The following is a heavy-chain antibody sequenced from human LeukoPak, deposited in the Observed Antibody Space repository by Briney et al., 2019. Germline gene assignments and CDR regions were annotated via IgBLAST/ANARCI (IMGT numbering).Heavy chain of an antibody. Sequence: GGSLRLSCAASGFTFSSYGMHWVRQAPGKGLEWVAVISYDGSNKYYADSVKGRFTISRDNSKNTLYLQMNSLRAEDTAVYYCARDSRLNYYDSSGSSLGAFDIWGQGTMVTVSS. CDR3: ARDSRLNYYDSSGSSLGAFDI. V-gene: IGHV3-30*03. CDR1: GFTFSSYG. CDR2: ISYDGSNK. J-gene: IGHJ3*02. D-gene: IGHD3-22*01.